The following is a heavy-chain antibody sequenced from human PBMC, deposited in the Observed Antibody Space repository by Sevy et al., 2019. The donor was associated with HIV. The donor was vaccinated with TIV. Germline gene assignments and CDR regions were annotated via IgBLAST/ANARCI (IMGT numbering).Heavy chain of an antibody. Sequence: GGSLRLSCSASGFPFNKEWMSWVRQAPGKGLEWVGRIKSKKDGGATDYAAPANGRFTISRDDSKNTLYLQKNSLKIEDTGFYYCSSQGERYWGLGTLVTVSS. J-gene: IGHJ4*02. V-gene: IGHV3-15*01. D-gene: IGHD3-16*01. CDR3: SSQGERY. CDR1: GFPFNKEW. CDR2: IKSKKDGGAT.